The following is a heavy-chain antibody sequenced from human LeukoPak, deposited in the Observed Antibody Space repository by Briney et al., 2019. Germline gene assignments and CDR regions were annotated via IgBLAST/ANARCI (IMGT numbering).Heavy chain of an antibody. CDR3: ATRQRDLDMVY. CDR1: GFTFSSYA. V-gene: IGHV3-30*04. Sequence: PGGSLRLSCAASGFTFSSYAMHWVRQAPGKGLEWVAVISYDGSNKYYADSVKGRFTISRDNSKNTLYLQMNSLRAEDTAVYYCATRQRDLDMVYWGQGTLVTVSS. CDR2: ISYDGSNK. D-gene: IGHD3-10*01. J-gene: IGHJ4*02.